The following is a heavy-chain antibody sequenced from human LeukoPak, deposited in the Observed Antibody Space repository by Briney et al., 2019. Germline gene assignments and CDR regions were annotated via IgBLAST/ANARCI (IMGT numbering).Heavy chain of an antibody. CDR3: AKSGGYGLIDY. CDR1: GVSISSSSYY. D-gene: IGHD6-25*01. J-gene: IGHJ4*01. CDR2: IYSSGST. V-gene: IGHV4-39*01. Sequence: SETLSLTCTVSGVSISSSSYYWGWLRPPPGKGLEWIGSIYSSGSTYYNSSLKSRVTISIDTSKNQVSLKMSSVTAADTAVYYCAKSGGYGLIDYWGQGTLVTVSS.